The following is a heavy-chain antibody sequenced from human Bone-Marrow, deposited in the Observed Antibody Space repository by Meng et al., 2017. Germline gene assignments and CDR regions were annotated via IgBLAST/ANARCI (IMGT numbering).Heavy chain of an antibody. D-gene: IGHD3-16*01. CDR2: ISGSGGST. J-gene: IGHJ4*02. Sequence: GESLKISCAASGFTFSSYAMSWVRQAPGKGLEWVSAISGSGGSTYYADSVKGRFTISRDNSKNTLYLQMNSLRAEDTAVYYCARDIWGYATSFDYWGQGTLVTVSS. V-gene: IGHV3-23*01. CDR1: GFTFSSYA. CDR3: ARDIWGYATSFDY.